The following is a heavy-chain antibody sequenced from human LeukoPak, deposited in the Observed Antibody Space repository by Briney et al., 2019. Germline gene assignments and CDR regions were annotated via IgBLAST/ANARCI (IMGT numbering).Heavy chain of an antibody. CDR1: GYSISSGYY. D-gene: IGHD5-12*01. Sequence: SETLSLTCTVSGYSISSGYYWGWIRQPPGKGLAWIGSIYHSGSTYYNPSLKSRVTISVDTSKNQFSLKLSSVTAADKAVYYCARSCRILDIVATIRARLGGNGFDIWGQGTMVTVSS. CDR3: ARSCRILDIVATIRARLGGNGFDI. J-gene: IGHJ3*02. V-gene: IGHV4-38-2*02. CDR2: IYHSGST.